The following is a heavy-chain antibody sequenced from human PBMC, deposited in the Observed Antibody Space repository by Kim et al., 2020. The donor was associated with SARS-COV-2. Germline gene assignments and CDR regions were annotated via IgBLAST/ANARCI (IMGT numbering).Heavy chain of an antibody. V-gene: IGHV3-30*04. CDR1: GFTFSSYA. CDR3: ARDRGGSSWAFDY. Sequence: GGSLRLSCAASGFTFSSYAMHWVRQAPGKGLEWVAVISYDGSNKYYADSVKGRFTISRDNSKNTLYLQMNSLRAEDTAVYYCARDRGGSSWAFDYWGQGT. CDR2: ISYDGSNK. J-gene: IGHJ4*02. D-gene: IGHD6-13*01.